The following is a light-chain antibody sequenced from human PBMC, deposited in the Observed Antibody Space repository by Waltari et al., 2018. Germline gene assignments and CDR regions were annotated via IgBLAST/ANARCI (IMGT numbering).Light chain of an antibody. CDR1: SSNIGNNY. CDR3: GTWDSSLSAVV. Sequence: QSVLTQPPSVSAAPGQKVTISCSGSSSNIGNNYVSWYQQLPGTAPKLLIYDNNKRPSGIPNRCSGSKSGTSATLGITGRQTGDEADYYCGTWDSSLSAVVFGGGTKLTVL. V-gene: IGLV1-51*01. CDR2: DNN. J-gene: IGLJ2*01.